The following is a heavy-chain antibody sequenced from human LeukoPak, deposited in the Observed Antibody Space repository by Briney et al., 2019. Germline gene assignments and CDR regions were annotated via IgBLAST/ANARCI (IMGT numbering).Heavy chain of an antibody. V-gene: IGHV4-39*01. Sequence: ESGGSLRLSCAASGFTFSSYAMSWVRQPPGKGLEWIGSIYYSGSTYYNPSLKSRVTISVDTSKNQFSLKLSSVTAADTAVYYCARHPIVLRFLEWLPFFDYWGQGTLVTVSS. CDR3: ARHPIVLRFLEWLPFFDY. J-gene: IGHJ4*02. CDR1: GFTFSSYA. CDR2: IYYSGST. D-gene: IGHD3-3*01.